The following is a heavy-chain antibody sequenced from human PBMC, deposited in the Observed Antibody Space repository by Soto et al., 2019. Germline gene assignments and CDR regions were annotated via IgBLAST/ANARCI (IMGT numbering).Heavy chain of an antibody. CDR2: ISSSSSYI. J-gene: IGHJ4*02. CDR3: ARFRGGSRSYYFDY. V-gene: IGHV3-21*01. D-gene: IGHD1-26*01. Sequence: GGSIRISCAASGVTLCSYSMNCVRQSSGKGLEWVSSISSSSSYIYYADSVKGRFTISRDNAKNSLYLQMNGLRAEDTAVYYCARFRGGSRSYYFDYWGQGTLVTVSS. CDR1: GVTLCSYS.